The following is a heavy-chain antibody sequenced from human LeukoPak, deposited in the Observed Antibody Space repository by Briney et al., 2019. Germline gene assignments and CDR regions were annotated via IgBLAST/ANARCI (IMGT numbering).Heavy chain of an antibody. CDR1: GLTFSSHW. V-gene: IGHV3-74*01. CDR2: ITNDGSST. Sequence: PGGSLRLSCAASGLTFSSHWMHWVRQAPGKGLVWVSRITNDGSSTTYADSVKGRFTISRDNAKNMLYLQVNSLRAEDTAVYYCARMSCSSTSCYGYYYYGMDVWGQGTTVTVSS. D-gene: IGHD2-2*01. CDR3: ARMSCSSTSCYGYYYYGMDV. J-gene: IGHJ6*02.